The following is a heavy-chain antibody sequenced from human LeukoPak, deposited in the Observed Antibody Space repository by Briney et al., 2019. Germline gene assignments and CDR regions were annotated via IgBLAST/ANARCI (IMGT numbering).Heavy chain of an antibody. J-gene: IGHJ5*01. V-gene: IGHV3-23*01. CDR3: AKPISGGLAVTADWFHP. D-gene: IGHD6-19*01. Sequence: GGSLRLSCSASGFAFSVYAMSWLRQPPGKRLEWVSTINANSGTTSYAASVRGRFTISRDNSKNTLYLQLNTLRADDTATYYCAKPISGGLAVTADWFHPWGQGTLVVVSS. CDR2: INANSGTT. CDR1: GFAFSVYA.